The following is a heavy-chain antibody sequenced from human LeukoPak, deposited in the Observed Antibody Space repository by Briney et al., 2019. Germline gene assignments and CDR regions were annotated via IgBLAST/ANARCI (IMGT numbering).Heavy chain of an antibody. CDR1: GGSISSYY. V-gene: IGHV4-59*08. CDR3: ARQTAVAGNFDY. D-gene: IGHD6-19*01. J-gene: IGHJ4*02. Sequence: SVTLSLTCTVSGGSISSYYWSWIRQPPGKGLEWIGYIYYSGSTNYNPSLKSRVTISVDTSKNQFSLKLSSVTAADTAVYYCARQTAVAGNFDYWGQGTLVTVSS. CDR2: IYYSGST.